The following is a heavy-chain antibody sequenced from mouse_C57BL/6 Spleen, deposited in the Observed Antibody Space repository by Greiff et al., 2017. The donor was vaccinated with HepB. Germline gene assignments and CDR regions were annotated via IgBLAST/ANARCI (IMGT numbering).Heavy chain of an antibody. J-gene: IGHJ2*01. CDR2: INPGSGGT. D-gene: IGHD1-1*01. CDR3: ARAFITTVVDYFDY. V-gene: IGHV1-54*01. Sequence: VQLQQSGAELVRPGPSVKVSCKASGYAFTNYLIEWVKQRPGQGLEWIGVINPGSGGTNYNEKFKGKATLTADKSSSTAYMQLSSLTSEDSAVYFCARAFITTVVDYFDYWGQGTTLTVSS. CDR1: GYAFTNYL.